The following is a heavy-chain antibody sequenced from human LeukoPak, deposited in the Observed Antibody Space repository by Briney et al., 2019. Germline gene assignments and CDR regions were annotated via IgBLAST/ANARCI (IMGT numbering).Heavy chain of an antibody. CDR3: ARVGLLWFGELLWFDL. D-gene: IGHD3-10*01. V-gene: IGHV1-18*01. J-gene: IGHJ5*02. CDR2: ISAYNGNT. Sequence: ASVKVSCKASGYTFTSYGISWVRQAPGQGLEWMGWISAYNGNTNYAQKLQGRVTMTTDTSTSTAYMELRSLRSDDTAVYYCARVGLLWFGELLWFDLWGQGTLVTVSS. CDR1: GYTFTSYG.